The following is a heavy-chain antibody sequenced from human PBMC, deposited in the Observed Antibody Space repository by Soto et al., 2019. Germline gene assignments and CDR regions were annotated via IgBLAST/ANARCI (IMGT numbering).Heavy chain of an antibody. V-gene: IGHV4-31*03. CDR3: ARTPTTFPAPGIAYDY. D-gene: IGHD6-13*01. CDR2: IYYSGST. Sequence: SETLSLTCTVSGGSISSGGYYWSWIRQHPGKGLEWIGYIYYSGSTYYNPSLKSRVTISVDTSKNQFSLKLSSVTAADTAVYYCARTPTTFPAPGIAYDYWGQGTLVTVSS. J-gene: IGHJ4*02. CDR1: GGSISSGGYY.